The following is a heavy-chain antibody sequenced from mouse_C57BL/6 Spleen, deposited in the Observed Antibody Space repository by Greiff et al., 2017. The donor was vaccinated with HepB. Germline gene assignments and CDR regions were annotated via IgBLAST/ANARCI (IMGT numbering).Heavy chain of an antibody. D-gene: IGHD1-1*01. CDR3: ARRITTVVAPYAMDY. V-gene: IGHV1-64*01. J-gene: IGHJ4*01. CDR1: GYTFTSYW. Sequence: QVQLQQSGAELVKPGASVKLSCKASGYTFTSYWMHWVKPRPGQGLEWIGMIHPNSGSTNYNEKFKSKATLTVDKSSSTAYMQLSSLTSEDSAVYYCARRITTVVAPYAMDYWGQGTSVTVAS. CDR2: IHPNSGST.